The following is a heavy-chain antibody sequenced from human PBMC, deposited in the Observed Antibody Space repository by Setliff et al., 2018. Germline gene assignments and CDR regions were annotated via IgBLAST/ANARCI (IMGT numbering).Heavy chain of an antibody. Sequence: GASVKVSCKASGGTFSSYAISWVRRAPGQGLEWMGGISAYNGNTNYAQKLQGRVTMTTDTSTSTAYMELRSLRSDDTAVYYCARVPLPLDIVVVVAATPLEYYYYMDVWGKGTTVTVSS. D-gene: IGHD2-15*01. CDR1: GGTFSSYA. J-gene: IGHJ6*03. V-gene: IGHV1-18*01. CDR2: ISAYNGNT. CDR3: ARVPLPLDIVVVVAATPLEYYYYMDV.